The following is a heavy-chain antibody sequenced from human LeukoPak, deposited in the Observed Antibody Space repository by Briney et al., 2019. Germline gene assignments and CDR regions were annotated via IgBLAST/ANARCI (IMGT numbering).Heavy chain of an antibody. D-gene: IGHD6-13*01. V-gene: IGHV4-4*02. J-gene: IGHJ3*02. Sequence: SETLSLTCAVSGGPISSSNWWSWVRQPPGKGLEWIGEIYHSGSTNYNPSLKSRVTISVDKSKNQFSLKLSSVTAADTAVYYCASISSSWYGNAFDIWGQGTMVTVSS. CDR1: GGPISSSNW. CDR2: IYHSGST. CDR3: ASISSSWYGNAFDI.